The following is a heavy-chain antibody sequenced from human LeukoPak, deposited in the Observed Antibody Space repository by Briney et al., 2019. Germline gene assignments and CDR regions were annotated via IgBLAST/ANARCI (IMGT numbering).Heavy chain of an antibody. CDR1: GYSFTSYY. CDR2: INPSGGST. D-gene: IGHD1-26*01. V-gene: IGHV1-46*01. Sequence: ASVKVSCKASGYSFTSYYIHWVRLAPGQGLEWMGVINPSGGSTSYAQKFQGRVTMTRDMSTSTVYMELSSLRSEDTAVYYCARGGRGAFDIWGQGTMVTVSS. J-gene: IGHJ3*02. CDR3: ARGGRGAFDI.